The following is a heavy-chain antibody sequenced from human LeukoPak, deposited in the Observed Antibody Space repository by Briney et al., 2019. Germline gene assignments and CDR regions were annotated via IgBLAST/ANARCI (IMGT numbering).Heavy chain of an antibody. CDR3: YYASGSYP. J-gene: IGHJ5*02. CDR2: ISGSGGST. V-gene: IGHV3-23*01. Sequence: GGSLRLSCAASGFTFSSYAMSWVRQAPGKGLEWVSAISGSGGSTYYADSVKGRFIISRDNSKNTVYLQMNSLRVEDTSVYYCYYASGSYPWGQGTLVTVSS. CDR1: GFTFSSYA. D-gene: IGHD3-10*01.